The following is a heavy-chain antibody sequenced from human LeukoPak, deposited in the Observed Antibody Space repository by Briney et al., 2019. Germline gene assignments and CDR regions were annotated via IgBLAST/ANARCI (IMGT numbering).Heavy chain of an antibody. J-gene: IGHJ3*02. Sequence: GESLKISCKGSGYNFTNYWIGWVRQMPGKGLEWMGIIYPGDSDTRYSPSFQGQVTISADRSISTAYLQWSSLKASDTAIYSCARQLRSDIVVVSPHAFDIWGQGTMVTVSS. V-gene: IGHV5-51*01. D-gene: IGHD2-2*01. CDR2: IYPGDSDT. CDR1: GYNFTNYW. CDR3: ARQLRSDIVVVSPHAFDI.